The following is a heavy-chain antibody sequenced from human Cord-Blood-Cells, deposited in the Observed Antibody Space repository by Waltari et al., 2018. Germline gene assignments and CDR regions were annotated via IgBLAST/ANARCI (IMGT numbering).Heavy chain of an antibody. J-gene: IGHJ3*02. CDR2: IYYSGST. CDR1: SGSISSRSYY. Sequence: QLQLQESGPGLVKPSETLSLTCTVSSGSISSRSYYWGWIRQPTGQGRGWIGSIYYSGSTYYNPSLKSRVTISVDTSKNQFSLKLSSVTAADTAVYYCARQILGYCSSTSCYVDAFDIWGQGTMVTVSS. D-gene: IGHD2-2*01. V-gene: IGHV4-39*01. CDR3: ARQILGYCSSTSCYVDAFDI.